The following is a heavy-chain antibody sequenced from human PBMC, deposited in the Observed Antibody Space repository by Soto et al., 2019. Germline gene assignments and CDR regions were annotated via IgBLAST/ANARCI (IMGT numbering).Heavy chain of an antibody. V-gene: IGHV4-4*02. J-gene: IGHJ6*03. Sequence: QVQLQESGPGLVKPSGTLSLTCAVSSGSISSSNWWSWVRQPPGKGLEWIGEIYHSGSTNYNPSLTSRVTISVDKSKNQFSLKLSSVTAADTAVYYCSSFVGYDFWSGYPPPYYYYMDVWGKGTTVTVSS. CDR2: IYHSGST. CDR3: SSFVGYDFWSGYPPPYYYYMDV. CDR1: SGSISSSNW. D-gene: IGHD3-3*01.